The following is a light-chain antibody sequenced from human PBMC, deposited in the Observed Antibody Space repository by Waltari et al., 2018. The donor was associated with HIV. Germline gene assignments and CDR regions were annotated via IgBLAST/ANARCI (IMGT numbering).Light chain of an antibody. CDR2: GDS. V-gene: IGLV1-44*01. CDR1: RSNIGSNS. Sequence: QSVLAQPPSASGTHGQRVTISCSGRRSNIGSNSVTWYQHFPGTAPKLLIYGDSLRPSGVPARFSGSKFGTSASLVITGLQSGDEADYYCSTWDDRLNGPVVFGGGTRLTVL. J-gene: IGLJ2*01. CDR3: STWDDRLNGPVV.